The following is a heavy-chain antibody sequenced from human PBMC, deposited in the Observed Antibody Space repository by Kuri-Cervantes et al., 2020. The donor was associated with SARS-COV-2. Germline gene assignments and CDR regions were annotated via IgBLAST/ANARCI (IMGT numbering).Heavy chain of an antibody. D-gene: IGHD3-22*01. CDR2: INHSGST. V-gene: IGHV4-34*01. Sequence: GSLRLSCAVYGGSFSAYYWRWSWIRQPPGKGLEWIGEINHSGSTNYNPSLKSRVTISVDTSKNQFSLKLSSVTAADTAVYYCARGRYYDSSGFQHWGQGTLVTVSS. J-gene: IGHJ1*01. CDR3: ARGRYYDSSGFQH. CDR1: GGSFSAYY.